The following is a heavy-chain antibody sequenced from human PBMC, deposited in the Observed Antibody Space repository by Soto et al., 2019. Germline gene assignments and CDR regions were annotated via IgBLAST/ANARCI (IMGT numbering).Heavy chain of an antibody. Sequence: TLSLTCTVSGGSISSGGYYWSWIRQHPGKGLEWIGYIYYSGSTYYNPSLKSRVTISVDTSKNQFSLKLSSVTAADTAVYYCARDVIVEYSSSSYYYYGMDVWGQGTTVTVS. V-gene: IGHV4-31*03. CDR1: GGSISSGGYY. CDR3: ARDVIVEYSSSSYYYYGMDV. J-gene: IGHJ6*02. CDR2: IYYSGST. D-gene: IGHD6-6*01.